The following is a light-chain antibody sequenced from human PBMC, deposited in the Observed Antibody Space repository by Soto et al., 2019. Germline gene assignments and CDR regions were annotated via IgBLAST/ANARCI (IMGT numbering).Light chain of an antibody. CDR3: QQSFSTTWT. J-gene: IGKJ1*01. CDR2: AAS. CDR1: QTILTY. V-gene: IGKV1-39*01. Sequence: DIQMTQSPSSLSASVGDRVTITCRASQTILTYLNWYQQKPGQAPKLLIYAASSLQSGVPSRFSGGGSATGFTLTISSLQPEDFATYYCQQSFSTTWTFGHGTKVDIK.